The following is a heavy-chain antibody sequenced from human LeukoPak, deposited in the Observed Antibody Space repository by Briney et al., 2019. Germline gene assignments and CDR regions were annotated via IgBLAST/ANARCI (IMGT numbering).Heavy chain of an antibody. CDR3: ARDRVREMATAREAFDI. J-gene: IGHJ3*02. Sequence: SVTVSCKASGGTFSNYAISWVRQDPAPGLEWMGGIIPIFGTANYAQKFQGRVTITADESTSTAYMELSSLRSEDTAVYYCARDRVREMATAREAFDIWGQGTMVTVSS. CDR2: IIPIFGTA. D-gene: IGHD5-24*01. V-gene: IGHV1-69*13. CDR1: GGTFSNYA.